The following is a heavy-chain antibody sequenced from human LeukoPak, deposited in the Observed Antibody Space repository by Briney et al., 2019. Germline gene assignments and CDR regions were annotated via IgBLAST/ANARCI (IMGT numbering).Heavy chain of an antibody. CDR1: GYTFTSYD. CDR2: MNPNSGNT. V-gene: IGHV1-8*01. D-gene: IGHD6-19*01. CDR3: AREEQSLGIDY. Sequence: VASVKVSCKASGYTFTSYDINWVRQATGQGLEWMGWMNPNSGNTGYAQKFQGRVTMTRNTSISTAYMELSSLRSDDTAVYYCAREEQSLGIDYWGQGTLVTVSS. J-gene: IGHJ4*02.